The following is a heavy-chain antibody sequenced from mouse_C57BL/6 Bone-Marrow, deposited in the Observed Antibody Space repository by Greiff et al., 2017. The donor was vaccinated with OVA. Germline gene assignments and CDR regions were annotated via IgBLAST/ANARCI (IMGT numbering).Heavy chain of an antibody. V-gene: IGHV1-69*01. CDR3: ARGGVIQAMDY. D-gene: IGHD2-13*01. CDR2: IDPSDSYT. J-gene: IGHJ4*01. CDR1: GYTFTSYW. Sequence: QVQLKQPGAELVMPGASVKLSCKASGYTFTSYWMHWVKQRPGQGLEWIGEIDPSDSYTNYNQKFKGKSTLTVDKSSSTAYMQLSSLTSEDSAVYYCARGGVIQAMDYWGQGTSVTVSS.